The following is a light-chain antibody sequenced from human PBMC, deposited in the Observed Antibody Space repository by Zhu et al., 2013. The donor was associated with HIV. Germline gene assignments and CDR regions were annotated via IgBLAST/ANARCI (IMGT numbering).Light chain of an antibody. Sequence: DIQMTQSPSTLSASVGDRVTITCRASQSIDIWLAWYQQKPGKAPKLLIYKASNLESGVPSRFSGSGSGTEFTLTISSLQPDDFATYYCQQYNSYPYTFGQGPKPEIK. CDR3: QQYNSYPYT. V-gene: IGKV1-5*03. CDR1: QSIDIW. J-gene: IGKJ2*01. CDR2: KAS.